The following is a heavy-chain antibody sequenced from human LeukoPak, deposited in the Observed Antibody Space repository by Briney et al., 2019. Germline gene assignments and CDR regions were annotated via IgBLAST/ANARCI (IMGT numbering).Heavy chain of an antibody. J-gene: IGHJ4*02. Sequence: HRASVRDSCMASGGTFSTYAISGVRQAPGQRLEWRGSSIPYLDTSKYSQKFQGRVTLTADKFTSAVFMELSDLTSDDTAVYFCGLLSGRPPPGTGSWGQGTLVTVAS. CDR3: GLLSGRPPPGTGS. CDR1: GGTFSTYA. V-gene: IGHV1-69*04. D-gene: IGHD1-14*01. CDR2: SIPYLDTS.